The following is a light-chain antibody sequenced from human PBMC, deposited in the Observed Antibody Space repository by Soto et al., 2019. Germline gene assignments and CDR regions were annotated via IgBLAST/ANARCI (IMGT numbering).Light chain of an antibody. J-gene: IGKJ4*01. CDR2: GAS. Sequence: EVVLTQSPATLSFSTGARGTPSCRASQRISSQLAWYQQIPGEAPSLLIHGASTRATGIPARFSGSGSGTEFTLTISSLQSEDFALYYCQQYNNWPLTFGGGTKA. V-gene: IGKV3-15*01. CDR3: QQYNNWPLT. CDR1: QRISSQ.